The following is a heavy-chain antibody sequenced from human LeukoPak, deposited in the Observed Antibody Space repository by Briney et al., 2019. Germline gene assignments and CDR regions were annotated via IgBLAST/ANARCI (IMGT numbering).Heavy chain of an antibody. J-gene: IGHJ4*02. V-gene: IGHV1-69*13. CDR2: IIPIFGTA. CDR3: ARGVGYYDSSGYYPYYFDY. D-gene: IGHD3-22*01. CDR1: GGTFSSYA. Sequence: ASVKVSCKASGGTFSSYAISWVRQAPGQGLEWMGGIIPIFGTANYAQKFQGRVTITADESTSTAYMELSSLRSEDTAVYYCARGVGYYDSSGYYPYYFDYWGQGTLVTVPS.